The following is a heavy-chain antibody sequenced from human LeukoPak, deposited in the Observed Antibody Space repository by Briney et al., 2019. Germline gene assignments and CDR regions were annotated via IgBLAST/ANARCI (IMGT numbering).Heavy chain of an antibody. CDR3: ARHSSGYLSYFDY. CDR2: IYYSGST. V-gene: IGHV4-59*08. J-gene: IGHJ4*02. CDR1: GGSISSCH. Sequence: PSETLSLTCTVSGGSISSCHWSWIRQPPGKGLEWIGYIYYSGSTNYNPSLKSRVTISLDTSKNQFSLKVSSVTAADTAVYYCARHSSGYLSYFDYWGQGTLIPVSS. D-gene: IGHD3-22*01.